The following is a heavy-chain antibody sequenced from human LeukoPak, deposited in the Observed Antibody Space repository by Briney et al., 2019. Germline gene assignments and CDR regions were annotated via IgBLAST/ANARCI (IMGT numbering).Heavy chain of an antibody. CDR1: GYTLTGYF. V-gene: IGHV1-2*02. CDR2: INPHSGGT. Sequence: ASVKVSCKASGYTLTGYFMHWVRQAPGQGLERMGWINPHSGGTDNAQNFQGRVTMTRDTSINTAYMELTRMTSDDTAVYFCARGGGTSGPELDYWGQGTLVTVSS. CDR3: ARGGGTSGPELDY. D-gene: IGHD3-3*01. J-gene: IGHJ4*02.